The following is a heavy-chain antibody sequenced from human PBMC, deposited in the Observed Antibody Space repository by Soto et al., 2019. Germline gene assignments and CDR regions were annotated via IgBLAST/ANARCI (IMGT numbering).Heavy chain of an antibody. J-gene: IGHJ4*02. CDR2: INAGNGNT. V-gene: IGHV1-3*01. D-gene: IGHD6-13*01. Sequence: KRSCKASGYTYTSDAMHWVRQAPGQRLEWMGWINAGNGNTKYSQKFQGRVTITRDTSASTAYMELSSLRSEDTAVYYCASGHSSSWYFDYWGQGTLVTVSS. CDR1: GYTYTSDA. CDR3: ASGHSSSWYFDY.